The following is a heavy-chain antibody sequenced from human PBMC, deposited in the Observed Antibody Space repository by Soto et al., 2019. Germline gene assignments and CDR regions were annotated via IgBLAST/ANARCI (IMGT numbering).Heavy chain of an antibody. J-gene: IGHJ6*02. Sequence: SETLSLTCAVYGGSFSGYYWSWIRQPPGKGLEWIGEINHSGSTNYNLSLKSRVTISVDTSKNQFSLKLSSVTAADTAVYYCARRSRLYSSSSYYYYYGMDVWGQGTTVTVSS. CDR3: ARRSRLYSSSSYYYYYGMDV. CDR2: INHSGST. CDR1: GGSFSGYY. V-gene: IGHV4-34*01. D-gene: IGHD6-6*01.